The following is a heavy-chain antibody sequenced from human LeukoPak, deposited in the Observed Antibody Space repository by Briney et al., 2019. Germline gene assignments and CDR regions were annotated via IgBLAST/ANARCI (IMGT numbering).Heavy chain of an antibody. CDR3: ARAAVAGSMGGYYFDY. J-gene: IGHJ4*02. CDR2: INHSGST. Sequence: SETLSLTCAVYGGSFSGYYWSWIRQPPGKGLEWIGEINHSGSTNYNPSLKSRVTMSVDTSKNQFSLKLSSVTAADTAVYYWARAAVAGSMGGYYFDYWGQGTLVTVSS. D-gene: IGHD6-19*01. CDR1: GGSFSGYY. V-gene: IGHV4-34*01.